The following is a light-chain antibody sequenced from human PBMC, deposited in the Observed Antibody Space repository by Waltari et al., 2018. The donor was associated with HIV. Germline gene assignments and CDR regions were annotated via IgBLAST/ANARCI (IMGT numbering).Light chain of an antibody. CDR3: QQYYSTPFT. V-gene: IGKV4-1*01. CDR1: QSVLYTSKNKNY. CDR2: WSS. J-gene: IGKJ4*01. Sequence: DIVMPQSPGSLAVSLGERATIHCKSSQSVLYTSKNKNYVSWYQQKAGQPPKVLIYWSSTRDSGVPERFSGSGSGTDFTLTIDRLQPEDVAVYFCQQYYSTPFTFGGGTRVEIK.